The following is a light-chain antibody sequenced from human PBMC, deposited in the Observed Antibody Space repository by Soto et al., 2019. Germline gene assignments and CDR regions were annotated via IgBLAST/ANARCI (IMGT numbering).Light chain of an antibody. J-gene: IGLJ1*01. Sequence: QGSSIIKTRTSSDIGSYNHVSWYQQHPDKAPKFIIYGVSKRPSGVSVRFSGSKSGNTASLTISGLQAGDEADYYCCSYAGSSTFVFGTGTRSPS. V-gene: IGLV2-23*02. CDR2: GVS. CDR3: CSYAGSSTFV. CDR1: SSDIGSYNH.